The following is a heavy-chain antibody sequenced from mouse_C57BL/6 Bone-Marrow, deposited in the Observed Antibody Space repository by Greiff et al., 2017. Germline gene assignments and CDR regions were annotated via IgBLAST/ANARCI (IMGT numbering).Heavy chain of an antibody. CDR3: ARKLGYYSNRLDY. CDR1: GYTFTSYA. V-gene: IGHV1-81*01. CDR2: IYPRSGNT. J-gene: IGHJ2*01. Sequence: LQESGAELVRPGASVKLSCTASGYTFTSYAISWVKQRPGQGLEWIGEIYPRSGNTSYNEKFKGKATLTADKSSSTAYLELRILTSEDSAVDVGARKLGYYSNRLDYWGQGTTLTVSS. D-gene: IGHD2-5*01.